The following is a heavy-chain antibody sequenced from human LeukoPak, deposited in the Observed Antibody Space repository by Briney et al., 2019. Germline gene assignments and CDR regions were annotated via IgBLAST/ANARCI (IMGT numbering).Heavy chain of an antibody. V-gene: IGHV2-70*04. CDR2: IDWAEDK. CDR3: ARIMQEAFDI. CDR1: GLSLNTHGLR. Sequence: SGPALVISTQSPTLTCTFSGLSLNTHGLRVSWIRQPPGKALEWIARIDWAEDKFYTTSLKTRLTISKDTSKKQVVLTMTNMDPEDTATYYCARIMQEAFDIWGEGTMVTVSS. J-gene: IGHJ3*02.